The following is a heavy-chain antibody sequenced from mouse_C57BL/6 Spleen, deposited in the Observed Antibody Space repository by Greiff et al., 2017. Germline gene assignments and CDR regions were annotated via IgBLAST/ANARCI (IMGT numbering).Heavy chain of an antibody. Sequence: DVHLVESGGGLVKPGGSLKLSCAASGFTFSSYAMSWVRQTPEKRLEWVATISDGGSYTYYPDNVKGRFTISRDNAKNNLYLQMSHLKSEDTAMYYCARDGYYYGSSYHAYWGQGTLVTVSA. J-gene: IGHJ3*01. V-gene: IGHV5-4*01. CDR2: ISDGGSYT. CDR1: GFTFSSYA. CDR3: ARDGYYYGSSYHAY. D-gene: IGHD1-1*01.